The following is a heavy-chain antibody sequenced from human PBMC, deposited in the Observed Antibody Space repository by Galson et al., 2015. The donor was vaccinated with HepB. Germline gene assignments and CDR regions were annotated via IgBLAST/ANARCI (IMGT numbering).Heavy chain of an antibody. J-gene: IGHJ6*02. CDR2: ISYDGSNK. D-gene: IGHD3-3*01. CDR3: ARAKTHTGFLEWLAPYGMDV. Sequence: SLRLSCAASGFTFSSYAMHWVRQAPGKGLEWVAVISYDGSNKYYADSVKGRFTISRDNSKNTLYLQMNSLRAEDTAVYYCARAKTHTGFLEWLAPYGMDVWGQGTTVTVSS. CDR1: GFTFSSYA. V-gene: IGHV3-30*04.